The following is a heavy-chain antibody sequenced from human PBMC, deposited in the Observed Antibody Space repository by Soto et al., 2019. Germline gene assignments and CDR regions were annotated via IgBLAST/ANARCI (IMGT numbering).Heavy chain of an antibody. J-gene: IGHJ4*02. V-gene: IGHV4-59*01. Sequence: TSETLSLTFTVSGGSISSYYWSWIRQPPGKGLEWIGYIYYSGSTNYNPSLKSRVTISVDTSKNQFSLKLSSVTAADTAVYYCARGYSYGLYYFDYWGQGTLVTVSS. CDR1: GGSISSYY. CDR3: ARGYSYGLYYFDY. D-gene: IGHD5-18*01. CDR2: IYYSGST.